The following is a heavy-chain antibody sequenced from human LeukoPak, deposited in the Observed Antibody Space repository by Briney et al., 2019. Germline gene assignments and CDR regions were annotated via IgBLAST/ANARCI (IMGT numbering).Heavy chain of an antibody. V-gene: IGHV3-9*01. CDR2: ISWNSGSI. CDR3: ARTTTYGSGSYPKY. CDR1: GFTFDDYA. J-gene: IGHJ4*02. Sequence: GGSLRLSCAASGFTFDDYAMHWVRQAPGKGLEWVSGISWNSGSIGYADSVKGRFTISRDNAKNSLYLQMNSLRAEDTAVYYCARTTTYGSGSYPKYWGQGTLVTVSS. D-gene: IGHD3-10*01.